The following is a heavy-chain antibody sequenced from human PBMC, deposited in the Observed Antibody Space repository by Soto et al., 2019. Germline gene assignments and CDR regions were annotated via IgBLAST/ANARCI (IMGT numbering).Heavy chain of an antibody. CDR3: AKDSYTHDYIWGSYHNYFDY. D-gene: IGHD3-16*02. CDR1: GFTFSSYA. J-gene: IGHJ4*02. Sequence: PGGSLRLSCAASGFTFSSYAMSWVRQAPGKGLEWVSAISGSGGSTYYADSVKGRFTISRDNSKNTLYLQMNSLRAEDTAVYYCAKDSYTHDYIWGSYHNYFDYWGQGTLVTVSS. CDR2: ISGSGGST. V-gene: IGHV3-23*01.